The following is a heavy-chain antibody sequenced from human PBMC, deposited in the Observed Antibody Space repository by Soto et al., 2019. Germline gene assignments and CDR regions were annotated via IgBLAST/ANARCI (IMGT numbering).Heavy chain of an antibody. CDR1: GFTFSSYG. Sequence: PGGSLRLSCAASGFTFSSYGMHWVRQAPGKGLEWVAVIWYDGSNKYYADSVKGRFTISRDNSKNTLYLQMNSLRAEDTAVFYCARVGAYYYDSSVRGYFDYWGQGTLVTVSS. V-gene: IGHV3-33*01. CDR3: ARVGAYYYDSSVRGYFDY. J-gene: IGHJ4*02. D-gene: IGHD3-22*01. CDR2: IWYDGSNK.